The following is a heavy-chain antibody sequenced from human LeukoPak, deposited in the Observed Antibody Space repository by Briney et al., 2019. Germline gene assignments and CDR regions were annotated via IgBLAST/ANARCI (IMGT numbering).Heavy chain of an antibody. CDR2: INPNSGGT. D-gene: IGHD3-22*01. CDR3: ARPKAFYYDSSGFDI. CDR1: GYSFTGYY. Sequence: ASVKVSCKAAGYSFTGYYMHWVRQAPGQGLEWKGWINPNSGGTNYAQKFQGRVTMTRDTSISTAYMELSRLRTDDTAVYYCARPKAFYYDSSGFDIWGQGTMVTVSS. V-gene: IGHV1-2*02. J-gene: IGHJ3*02.